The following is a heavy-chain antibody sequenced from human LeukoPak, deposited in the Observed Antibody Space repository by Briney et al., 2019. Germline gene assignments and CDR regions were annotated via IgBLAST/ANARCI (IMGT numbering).Heavy chain of an antibody. CDR1: GGSVSSTDW. CDR2: VHLDGRT. CDR3: AREGGFYRPLDY. Sequence: PSETLSLTCGVSGGSVSSTDWWTWIRQPPGKGLEWIGEVHLDGRTNFNPSLKSRLTMSVDLSENHVSLKLTSVTAADTAVYYCAREGGFYRPLDYSGQGTLVTVSS. J-gene: IGHJ4*02. V-gene: IGHV4-4*02. D-gene: IGHD6-25*01.